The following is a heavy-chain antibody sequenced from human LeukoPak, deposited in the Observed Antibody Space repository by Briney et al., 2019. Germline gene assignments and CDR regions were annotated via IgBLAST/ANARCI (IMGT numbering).Heavy chain of an antibody. J-gene: IGHJ4*02. V-gene: IGHV1-2*02. D-gene: IGHD1-1*01. CDR3: ARDRMRAGTVIGY. Sequence: ASVKVSCKASGYTFTNYYIHWVRQAPGQGLEWMGWINPNSGGTNYAQKFQGRVTMTRDTSISTAYMELSRLRSDDTAVYYCARDRMRAGTVIGYWGQGTLVTVSS. CDR2: INPNSGGT. CDR1: GYTFTNYY.